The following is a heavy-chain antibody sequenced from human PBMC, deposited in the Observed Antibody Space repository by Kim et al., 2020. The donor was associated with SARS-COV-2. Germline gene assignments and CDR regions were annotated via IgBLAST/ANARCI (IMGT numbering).Heavy chain of an antibody. CDR3: AKRRDMDV. Sequence: GGSLRLSCAASGFTFSSYCMHWVRHAPGQGLAWVAVISYDGSNQYYADSVKGRFTISRDNSKNTLYLQMNSLRAEDTAVYYCAKRRDMDVWGQGTTVTVSS. CDR1: GFTFSSYC. V-gene: IGHV3-30*18. CDR2: ISYDGSNQ. J-gene: IGHJ6*02.